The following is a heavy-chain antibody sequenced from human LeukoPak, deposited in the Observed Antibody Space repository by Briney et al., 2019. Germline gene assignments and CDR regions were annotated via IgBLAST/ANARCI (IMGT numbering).Heavy chain of an antibody. CDR1: GGTFSSYA. Sequence: SVKVSCKASGGTFSSYAISWVRQAPGQGLEWMGRIIPILGIANYAQKFRGRVTITADKSTSTAYMELSSLRSEDTAVYYCARDPDNWFDPWGQGTLVTVSS. CDR3: ARDPDNWFDP. CDR2: IIPILGIA. V-gene: IGHV1-69*04. J-gene: IGHJ5*02.